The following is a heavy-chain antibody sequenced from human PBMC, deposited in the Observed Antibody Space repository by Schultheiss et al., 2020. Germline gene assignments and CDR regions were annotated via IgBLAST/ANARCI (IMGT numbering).Heavy chain of an antibody. CDR3: ARDSGYYDSSGYYSY. D-gene: IGHD3-22*01. Sequence: GGSLRLSCAASGFTFDDYAMHWVRQAPGKGLVWVSRINSDGSSTSYADSVKGRFTISRDNAKNTLYLQMNSLRAEDTAVYYCARDSGYYDSSGYYSYWGQGTLVTVSS. J-gene: IGHJ4*02. CDR1: GFTFDDYA. CDR2: INSDGSST. V-gene: IGHV3-74*01.